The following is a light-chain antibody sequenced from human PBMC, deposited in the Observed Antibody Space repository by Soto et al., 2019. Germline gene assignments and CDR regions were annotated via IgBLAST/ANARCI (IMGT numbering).Light chain of an antibody. V-gene: IGLV2-8*01. J-gene: IGLJ1*01. CDR2: EVS. CDR3: SSYAGSNNNYV. CDR1: SSDVGGYNY. Sequence: QSALTQPPSASGSPGQSVTISCTGTSSDVGGYNYVSWYQQHPGKAPKLMIYEVSKRPSGVPDRFSGSKSGNTASLTVSGLQAEDEDDYYCSSYAGSNNNYVFGTGTKLTVL.